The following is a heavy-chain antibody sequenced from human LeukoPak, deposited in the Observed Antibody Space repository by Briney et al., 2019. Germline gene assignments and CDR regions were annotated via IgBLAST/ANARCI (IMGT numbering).Heavy chain of an antibody. J-gene: IGHJ4*02. CDR2: INHSGST. D-gene: IGHD6-13*01. CDR1: GGSFSGYY. CDR3: ARVSYLGQQLAPLVDY. Sequence: PSETLSLTCAVYGGSFSGYYWSWLRQPQGKGLEWIGEINHSGSTNYNPSLKSRVTISVDKSKNQFSLKLSSVTAADTAVYYCARVSYLGQQLAPLVDYWGQGTLVTVSS. V-gene: IGHV4-34*01.